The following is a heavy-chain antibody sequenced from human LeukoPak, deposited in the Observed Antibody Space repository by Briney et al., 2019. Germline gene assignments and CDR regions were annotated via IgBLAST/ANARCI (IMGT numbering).Heavy chain of an antibody. V-gene: IGHV4-38-2*02. D-gene: IGHD6-13*01. CDR2: FYHGGST. Sequence: SETLSLTCTVSGYSISTGYYWDWIRQPPGKGLEWIGTFYHGGSTYYNPSLKSRVTISVDTSKNQFSLKLSSVTAADTAVYYCARASGSSWRYYYYYYYMDVWGKGTTVTISS. CDR3: ARASGSSWRYYYYYYYMDV. J-gene: IGHJ6*03. CDR1: GYSISTGYY.